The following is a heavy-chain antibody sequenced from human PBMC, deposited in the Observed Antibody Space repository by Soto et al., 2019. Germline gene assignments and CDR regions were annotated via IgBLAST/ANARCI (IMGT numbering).Heavy chain of an antibody. D-gene: IGHD5-18*01. J-gene: IGHJ4*02. CDR1: VVSFSGYY. V-gene: IGHV4-34*01. CDR2: INHSGST. CDR3: ARGIGYGQKPFEY. Sequence: PSETLSLTCAFYVVSFSGYYWSWIRHPPGKGLEWIGEINHSGSTNYNPSLKSRVTISVDTSKNQFSLKLSSVTAADTAVYYCARGIGYGQKPFEYWGQGTLVTVSS.